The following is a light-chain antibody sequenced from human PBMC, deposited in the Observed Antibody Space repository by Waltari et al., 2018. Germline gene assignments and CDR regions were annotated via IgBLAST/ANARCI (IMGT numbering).Light chain of an antibody. V-gene: IGKV3-15*01. J-gene: IGKJ1*01. CDR2: ETS. CDR3: HQYNNWPPWT. CDR1: QSVSRN. Sequence: ETVMTQSPAPLFVSPGGRATLSCRASQSVSRNLAWYQQKPGQAPRLLIYETSTRATGIPARFSGSGSGTEFTLTISRLQSEDVAIYHCHQYNNWPPWTFGQGTKVEIK.